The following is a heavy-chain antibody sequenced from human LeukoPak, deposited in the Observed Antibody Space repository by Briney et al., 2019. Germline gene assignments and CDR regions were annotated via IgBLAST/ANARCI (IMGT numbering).Heavy chain of an antibody. CDR2: INPNSGGT. CDR3: ASQYNWNDEEDWFDP. D-gene: IGHD1-1*01. Sequence: GASVKVSFKSSGYTFTGYYMHWMRQAPAQGLEWMGWINPNSGGTNYEQKFQGRVTMTRATSISTAYMELSRLRSDDTAVYYCASQYNWNDEEDWFDPWGQGTLVTVSS. V-gene: IGHV1-2*02. CDR1: GYTFTGYY. J-gene: IGHJ5*02.